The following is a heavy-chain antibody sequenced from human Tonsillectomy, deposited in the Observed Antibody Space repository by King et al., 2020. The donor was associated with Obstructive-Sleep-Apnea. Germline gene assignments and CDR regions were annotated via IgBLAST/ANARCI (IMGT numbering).Heavy chain of an antibody. D-gene: IGHD5-12*01. J-gene: IGHJ4*02. CDR3: ARDEWEGYSGYVKAY. V-gene: IGHV3-30*04. CDR2: ISYDGSNK. Sequence: HVQLVESGGGVVQPGRSLRLSCAASGFTFSRYAMHWVRQAPGKGREWVAVISYDGSNKYYADSVKGRFTTSRDNSKNTMYLQMDSLRAEDTAIYYCARDEWEGYSGYVKAYWGQGTLVTVSS. CDR1: GFTFSRYA.